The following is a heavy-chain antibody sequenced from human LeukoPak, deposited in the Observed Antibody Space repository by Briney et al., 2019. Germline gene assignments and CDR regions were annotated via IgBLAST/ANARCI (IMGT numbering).Heavy chain of an antibody. D-gene: IGHD2-21*01. V-gene: IGHV1-2*02. Sequence: GSVSVSCTASGYTFTALHMHWLRQAPGQGLEWMGWVNPNTGATMYTQKFQDKVTMTRDTSISTAYIELRSLLSDDTAVYYCARADEFGDHVLDLWGQGTLVTVSS. CDR2: VNPNTGAT. J-gene: IGHJ4*02. CDR3: ARADEFGDHVLDL. CDR1: GYTFTALH.